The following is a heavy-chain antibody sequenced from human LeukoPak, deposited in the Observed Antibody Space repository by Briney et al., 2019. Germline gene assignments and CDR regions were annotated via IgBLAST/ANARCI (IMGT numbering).Heavy chain of an antibody. J-gene: IGHJ4*02. CDR1: GYTFTDYY. V-gene: IGHV1-24*01. CDR3: ATVGANRVAIAAAGNYFDY. Sequence: ASVKVSCKASGYTFTDYYMHWVRQAPGKGLEWMGGFDPEDGETIYAQKFQGRVTMTEDTSTDTAYMELSSLRSEDTAVYYCATVGANRVAIAAAGNYFDYWGQGTLVTVSS. D-gene: IGHD6-13*01. CDR2: FDPEDGET.